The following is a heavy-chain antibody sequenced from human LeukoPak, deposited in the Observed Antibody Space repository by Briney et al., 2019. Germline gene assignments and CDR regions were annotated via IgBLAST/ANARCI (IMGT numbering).Heavy chain of an antibody. D-gene: IGHD2-2*01. CDR2: LGGDGGER. J-gene: IGHJ4*02. Sequence: GGALRLSCAGSGFTLNSYVMHWGRQAPGQGAGGVAPLGGDGGERYYGEAVKGRFTISRDNSKNTLYVQMNSLRPEDTAIYYCARARGDSQPASRYFEYWGQGVPVTVSS. V-gene: IGHV3-30*03. CDR3: ARARGDSQPASRYFEY. CDR1: GFTLNSYV.